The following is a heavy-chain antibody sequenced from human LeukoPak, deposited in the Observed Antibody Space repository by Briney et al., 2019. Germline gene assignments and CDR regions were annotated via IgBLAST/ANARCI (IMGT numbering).Heavy chain of an antibody. CDR1: GGSISSYY. Sequence: TSETLSLTCTVSGGSISSYYWSWIRQPPGKGLEWIGYIYYSGSTNYNPSLKSRVTISVDTSKNQFSLKLSSVTAADTAVYYCARVDITIFGVVNYYFDYWGQGTLVTVSS. D-gene: IGHD3-3*01. J-gene: IGHJ4*02. V-gene: IGHV4-59*01. CDR2: IYYSGST. CDR3: ARVDITIFGVVNYYFDY.